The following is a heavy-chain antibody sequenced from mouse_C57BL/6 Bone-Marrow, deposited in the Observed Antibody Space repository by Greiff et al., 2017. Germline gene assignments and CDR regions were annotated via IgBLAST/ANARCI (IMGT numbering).Heavy chain of an antibody. V-gene: IGHV1-69*01. D-gene: IGHD3-2*02. J-gene: IGHJ2*01. Sequence: VQLQQPGAELVMPGASVKLSCKASGYTFTSYWMHWVKQRPGQGLEWIGEIDPSDSYTNYNQKFKGKSTLTVDKSSSTAYMQLSSLTSEDSAVYYCARRVQLRLRDYYFDYWGQGTTLTVSS. CDR2: IDPSDSYT. CDR3: ARRVQLRLRDYYFDY. CDR1: GYTFTSYW.